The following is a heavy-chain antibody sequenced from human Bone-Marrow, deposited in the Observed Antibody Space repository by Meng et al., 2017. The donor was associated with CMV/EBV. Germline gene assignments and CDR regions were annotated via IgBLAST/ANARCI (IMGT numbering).Heavy chain of an antibody. D-gene: IGHD4-23*01. CDR3: ARSGLYGGNSRKARNFDY. CDR1: GGSFTSSY. CDR2: IDHSGNI. Sequence: QTLSLTCAVYGGSFTSSYWSWIRQSPEKGLEWIGEIDHSGNINYNPSLNSRLIISVDTSKNQFSLKMTSVTAADTAIYYCARSGLYGGNSRKARNFDYWGQGTLVTVSS. V-gene: IGHV4-34*01. J-gene: IGHJ4*02.